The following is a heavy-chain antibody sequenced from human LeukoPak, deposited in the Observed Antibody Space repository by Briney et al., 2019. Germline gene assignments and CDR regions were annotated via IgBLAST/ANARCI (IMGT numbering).Heavy chain of an antibody. D-gene: IGHD3-10*01. V-gene: IGHV1-46*01. J-gene: IGHJ5*02. CDR3: ARVPRRGERFDP. CDR1: GYTFANYY. Sequence: GASVKVSCKASGYTFANYYIHLVRQAPGQGLEWMGLINPSGGSTNYAQKFQGRVTMTRDTSTSTVYMELSSLRSEDTAVYYCARVPRRGERFDPWGQGTLVTVSS. CDR2: INPSGGST.